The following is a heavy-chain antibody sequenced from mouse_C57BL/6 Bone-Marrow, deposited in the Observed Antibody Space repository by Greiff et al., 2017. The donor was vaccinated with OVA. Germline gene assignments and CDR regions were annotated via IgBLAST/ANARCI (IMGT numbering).Heavy chain of an antibody. V-gene: IGHV1-52*01. D-gene: IGHD1-1*01. CDR1: GYTFTSYW. CDR3: ARWIYDYDAMDY. CDR2: IDPSDSET. Sequence: VQVVESGAELVRPGSSVKLSCKASGYTFTSYWMHWVKQRPIQGLEWIGNIDPSDSETHYNQKFKDKATLTVDKSSSTAYMQLSSLTSEDSAVYYCARWIYDYDAMDYWGQGTSVTVSS. J-gene: IGHJ4*01.